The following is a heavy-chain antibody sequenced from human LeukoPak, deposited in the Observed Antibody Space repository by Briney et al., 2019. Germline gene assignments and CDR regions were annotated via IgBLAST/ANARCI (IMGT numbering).Heavy chain of an antibody. D-gene: IGHD3-10*01. CDR1: GGSIRNGDYY. V-gene: IGHV4-31*03. J-gene: IGHJ5*02. Sequence: SQTLSLTCTVSGGSIRNGDYYLSWIRQHPGKGLEWIGYIFHSGSTYYNPSLKSRVTMSADTSQNQFSLKLTSVTAADTAMYYCASGYGSGWFDRRGQGTLVTVPS. CDR2: IFHSGST. CDR3: ASGYGSGWFDR.